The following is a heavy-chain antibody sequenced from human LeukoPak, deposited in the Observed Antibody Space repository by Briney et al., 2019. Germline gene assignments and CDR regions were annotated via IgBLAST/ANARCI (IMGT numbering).Heavy chain of an antibody. CDR3: ARVNELIFDY. Sequence: SETLSLTCTVSGGSISSYYWSWIRQPPGKGLEWIGYTYYSGSTNYNPSLKSRVTISVDTSKNQFSLKLSSVTAADTAVYYCARVNELIFDYWGQGTLVTVSS. V-gene: IGHV4-59*01. CDR2: TYYSGST. J-gene: IGHJ4*02. D-gene: IGHD3-16*01. CDR1: GGSISSYY.